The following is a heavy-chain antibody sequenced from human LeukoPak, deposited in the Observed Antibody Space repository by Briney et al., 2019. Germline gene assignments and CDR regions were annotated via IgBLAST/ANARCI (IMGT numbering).Heavy chain of an antibody. CDR1: GGTFTNSA. D-gene: IGHD3-3*01. V-gene: IGHV1-69*13. Sequence: SVKVSCKASGGTFTNSAISWVRQAPGQGLEWLGGIKPIFRTANYAQQFQDRVTIIADVSTSTAYMELSLLKFEDTAVYYCARGGGIFGVLTTAHYYGIDVWGQGTTVTVSS. J-gene: IGHJ6*02. CDR2: IKPIFRTA. CDR3: ARGGGIFGVLTTAHYYGIDV.